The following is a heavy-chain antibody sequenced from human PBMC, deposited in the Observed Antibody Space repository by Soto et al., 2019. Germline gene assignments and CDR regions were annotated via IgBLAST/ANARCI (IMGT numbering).Heavy chain of an antibody. V-gene: IGHV3-30*03. CDR1: GFTFQNFG. CDR2: ISHDGTNP. Sequence: QVRLVESGGGVVQPGRSLRLSCAASGFTFQNFGLHWVRQAPGKGLEWVAHISHDGTNPYYADSVKGRCTISRDSAKTTLFLQMNSLRVEDTATYFCARDRGEASPLPINGFDIWGHGTMVSVSS. J-gene: IGHJ3*02. D-gene: IGHD2-8*01. CDR3: ARDRGEASPLPINGFDI.